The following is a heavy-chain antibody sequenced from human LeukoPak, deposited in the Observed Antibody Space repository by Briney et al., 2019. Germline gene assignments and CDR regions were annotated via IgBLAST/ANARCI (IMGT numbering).Heavy chain of an antibody. CDR1: GFAFRNYW. CDR3: AKAPVTTCSGAYCYPFDY. Sequence: PGGSLRLSCVASGFAFRNYWMYWVRQAPGKGLVWVAFIRYDGSNKYYADSVKGRFTISRDNSKNTLYLQMNSLRAGDAAVYYCAKAPVTTCSGAYCYPFDYWSQGTLVTVSS. V-gene: IGHV3-30*02. J-gene: IGHJ4*02. CDR2: IRYDGSNK. D-gene: IGHD2-15*01.